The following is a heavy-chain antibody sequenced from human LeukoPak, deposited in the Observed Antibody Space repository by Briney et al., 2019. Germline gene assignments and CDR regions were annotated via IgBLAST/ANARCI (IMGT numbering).Heavy chain of an antibody. V-gene: IGHV1-2*02. CDR1: GYTFTGHY. Sequence: ASVKVSCKASGYTFTGHYLHWVRQAPGQGLEWVAWINPKSGGTDYAQKFQGRVAVTTNTSISTAYMEMRRLISDDTAVYYCARAIVAEPAAIDDCWGQGTLVTVSS. CDR2: INPKSGGT. CDR3: ARAIVAEPAAIDDC. D-gene: IGHD2-2*01. J-gene: IGHJ4*02.